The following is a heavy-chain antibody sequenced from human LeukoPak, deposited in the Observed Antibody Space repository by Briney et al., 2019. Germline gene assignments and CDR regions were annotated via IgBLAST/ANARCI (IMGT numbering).Heavy chain of an antibody. CDR2: INSDGSIT. D-gene: IGHD5-18*01. J-gene: IGHJ6*02. CDR1: GFTFTTYW. Sequence: GGSLRLSCAASGFTFTTYWMHWVRQAPGKGLVWVSHINSDGSITSYADSVKGRLTISRDNAKNTLYLQMNSLRAEDTAVYYCARDAVDTANAVWGQGTTVTVSS. V-gene: IGHV3-74*01. CDR3: ARDAVDTANAV.